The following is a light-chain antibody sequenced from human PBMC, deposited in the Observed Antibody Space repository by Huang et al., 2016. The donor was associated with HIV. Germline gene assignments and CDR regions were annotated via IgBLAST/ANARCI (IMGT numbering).Light chain of an antibody. CDR3: QHYNNWPWWT. J-gene: IGKJ1*01. Sequence: EVVMTQSPAILYVSPGERATLSCRASQSVTSNFAWYQQKPGQAPSLLIYSASTSATGIPARFSGSRSETEFTLTISSLQSEDYAVYYCQHYNNWPWWTFGQGTKVEIK. CDR1: QSVTSN. CDR2: SAS. V-gene: IGKV3-15*01.